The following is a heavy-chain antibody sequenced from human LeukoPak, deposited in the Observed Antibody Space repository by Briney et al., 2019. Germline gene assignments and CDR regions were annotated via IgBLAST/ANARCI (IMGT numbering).Heavy chain of an antibody. CDR3: ARDPAKRYYDSSGYYSY. J-gene: IGHJ4*02. CDR1: GFTFSHFH. CDR2: ISSSSNYI. D-gene: IGHD3-22*01. V-gene: IGHV3-21*01. Sequence: GGSLRLSCAASGFTFSHFHMNWVRQAPGKGLEWVSSISSSSNYIHYADSVKGRFTASRDNAKNSVYLQMNSLRVEDTAVYYCARDPAKRYYDSSGYYSYWGQGTLVTVSS.